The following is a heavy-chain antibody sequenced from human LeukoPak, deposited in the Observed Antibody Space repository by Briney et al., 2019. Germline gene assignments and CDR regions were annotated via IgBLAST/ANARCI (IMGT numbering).Heavy chain of an antibody. J-gene: IGHJ4*02. CDR2: ISGSGGST. V-gene: IGHV3-23*01. CDR1: GFTFSSYA. Sequence: GGSLRLSCAASGFTFSSYAMSWVRQAPGKGLEWVSAISGSGGSTYYADSVKGRFTISRDNSKNTLYLQMNSLRAEDTAVYYCANSNSSSWYGTFDYWGQGPLVTVSS. CDR3: ANSNSSSWYGTFDY. D-gene: IGHD6-13*01.